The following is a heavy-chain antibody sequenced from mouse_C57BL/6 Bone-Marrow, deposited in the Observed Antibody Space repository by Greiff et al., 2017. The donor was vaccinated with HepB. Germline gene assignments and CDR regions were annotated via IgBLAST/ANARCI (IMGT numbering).Heavy chain of an antibody. V-gene: IGHV5-4*01. D-gene: IGHD2-5*01. CDR3: ARDGGPYYSNFPLAMDY. Sequence: EVKLVESGGGLVKPGGSLELSCAASGFTFSSYAMSWVRQTPEKRLEWVATISDGGSYTYYPDNVKGRFTISRDNAKNNLYLQMSHLKSEDTAMYYCARDGGPYYSNFPLAMDYWGQGTSVTVSS. CDR2: ISDGGSYT. CDR1: GFTFSSYA. J-gene: IGHJ4*01.